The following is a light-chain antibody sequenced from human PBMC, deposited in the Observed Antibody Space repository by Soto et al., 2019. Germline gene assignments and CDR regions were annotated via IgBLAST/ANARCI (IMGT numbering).Light chain of an antibody. CDR2: HVS. V-gene: IGLV2-11*01. J-gene: IGLJ1*01. CDR1: SSDIGGYNY. CDR3: SSFAGGPYV. Sequence: QSALTQPRSVSGSPGQSVAISCTGTSSDIGGYNYVSWYQQHPGRAPKLVIYHVSKRPSGVSDRFSGSKSGNTASLTISGLQAEDEADYYCSSFAGGPYVFGTGTKLTVL.